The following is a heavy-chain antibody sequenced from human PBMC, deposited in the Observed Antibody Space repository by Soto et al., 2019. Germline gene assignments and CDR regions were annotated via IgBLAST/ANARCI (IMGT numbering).Heavy chain of an antibody. CDR2: IIPIFGTA. J-gene: IGHJ5*02. D-gene: IGHD3-22*01. CDR3: ARDSAKDYDSSGYYNWFDP. Sequence: SGKVCAKASGGTFSSYAISWVRQAPVQGLEWMGGIIPIFGTANYAQKFQGRVTITADKSTSTAYMELSSLRSEDTAVYYCARDSAKDYDSSGYYNWFDPWGQGTLVTVYS. CDR1: GGTFSSYA. V-gene: IGHV1-69*06.